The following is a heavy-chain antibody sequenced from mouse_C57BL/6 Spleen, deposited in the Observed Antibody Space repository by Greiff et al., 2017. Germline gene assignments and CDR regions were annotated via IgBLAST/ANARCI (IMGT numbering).Heavy chain of an antibody. Sequence: QVQLQQSGAELVRPGTSVKVSCKASGYAFTNYLIEWVKQRPGQGLEWIGVINPGSGGTNYNEKFKGKATLTADKSSSTAYMHLSSLTSEDSAVYFCARSNSVYYAMDYWGQGTSVTVSS. CDR3: ARSNSVYYAMDY. V-gene: IGHV1-54*01. CDR2: INPGSGGT. J-gene: IGHJ4*01. D-gene: IGHD4-1*01. CDR1: GYAFTNYL.